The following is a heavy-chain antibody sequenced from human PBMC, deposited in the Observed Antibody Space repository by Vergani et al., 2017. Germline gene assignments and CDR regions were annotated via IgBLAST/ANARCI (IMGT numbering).Heavy chain of an antibody. D-gene: IGHD5-24*01. CDR1: GGSISSSNW. CDR3: ARHMPSSRDGYNYWLFGTGLGCDGMDV. J-gene: IGHJ6*02. CDR2: IYHSGST. V-gene: IGHV4-4*03. Sequence: QVQLQESGPGLVKPPGTLSLTCAVSGGSISSSNWWSWVRQPPGKGLEWIGEIYHSGSTNYNPSLKSRVTISVDKSKNQFSLKLSSVTAADTAVYYCARHMPSSRDGYNYWLFGTGLGCDGMDVWGQGTTVTVSS.